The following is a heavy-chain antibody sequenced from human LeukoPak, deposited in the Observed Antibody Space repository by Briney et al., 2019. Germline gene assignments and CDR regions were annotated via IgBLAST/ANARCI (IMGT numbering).Heavy chain of an antibody. D-gene: IGHD6-19*01. CDR3: ASFDSSGWHYFDY. CDR1: GFTFSRYW. V-gene: IGHV3-74*03. Sequence: GGSLRLSCAASGFTFSRYWMHWVRQAPGKGLVWVSRINSDGSDTTYADSVKGRFTISRDNAKNTLYLQMNTLRAEDTAVYYCASFDSSGWHYFDYWGQGTLVTVSA. CDR2: INSDGSDT. J-gene: IGHJ4*02.